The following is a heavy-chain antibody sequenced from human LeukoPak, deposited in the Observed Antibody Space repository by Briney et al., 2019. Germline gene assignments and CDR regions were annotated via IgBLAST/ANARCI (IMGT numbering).Heavy chain of an antibody. Sequence: GGSLRLSCAASGFTFSSYAMSWVRQAPGKGLEWVANIKQDGSEKYYVDSMKGRFTISRDNAKNSVYLQMNGLRAEDTAVYYCAGGTFMFDYWGQGTLVTVSS. J-gene: IGHJ4*02. CDR3: AGGTFMFDY. CDR2: IKQDGSEK. V-gene: IGHV3-7*04. D-gene: IGHD1-7*01. CDR1: GFTFSSYA.